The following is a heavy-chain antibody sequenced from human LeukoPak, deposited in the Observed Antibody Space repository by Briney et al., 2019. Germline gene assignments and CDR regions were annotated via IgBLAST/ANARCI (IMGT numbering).Heavy chain of an antibody. CDR3: AREGSSGSSF. Sequence: SGTLSLTCTVSGGSISSYYWSWIRQPPGKGPEWIGYIYYSGSTGYNPSLKRRVTISVDTSKSQSSPKLSTVTAANTAVNYCAREGSSGSSFWGQGTLVTVSS. D-gene: IGHD6-19*01. V-gene: IGHV4-59*01. J-gene: IGHJ4*02. CDR2: IYYSGST. CDR1: GGSISSYY.